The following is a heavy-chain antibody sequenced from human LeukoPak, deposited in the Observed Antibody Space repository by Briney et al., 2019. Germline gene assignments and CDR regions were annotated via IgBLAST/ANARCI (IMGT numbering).Heavy chain of an antibody. CDR3: AREYYDILTGYSFDY. J-gene: IGHJ4*02. V-gene: IGHV1-2*02. D-gene: IGHD3-9*01. Sequence: ASVKVSCKASGYTFTGYYMHWVRQAPGQGLEWMGWINPNSGGTNYAQKFQGRVTMTRDTSISTAYMELSRLRSDDTAVYYCAREYYDILTGYSFDYWGQGTLVTASS. CDR2: INPNSGGT. CDR1: GYTFTGYY.